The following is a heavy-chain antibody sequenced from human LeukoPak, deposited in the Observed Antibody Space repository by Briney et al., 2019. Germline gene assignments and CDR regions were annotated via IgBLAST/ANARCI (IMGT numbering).Heavy chain of an antibody. CDR2: VSAYNGNT. J-gene: IGHJ4*02. CDR3: AKDPYYDSSGYSRSGVIVLAYFDY. V-gene: IGHV1-18*01. D-gene: IGHD3-22*01. CDR1: GYTFTSYG. Sequence: ASVKVSCKASGYTFTSYGISWVRQAPGQGLEWMGWVSAYNGNTNYAQKLQGRVTMTTDTSTSTAYMELRSLRSDDTAVYYCAKDPYYDSSGYSRSGVIVLAYFDYWGQGTLVTVSS.